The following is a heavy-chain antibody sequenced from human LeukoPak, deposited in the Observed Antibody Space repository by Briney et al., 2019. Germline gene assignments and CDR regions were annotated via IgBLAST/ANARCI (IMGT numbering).Heavy chain of an antibody. CDR2: TYYRSKWYN. D-gene: IGHD1-26*01. CDR3: ARGGSYSFDP. V-gene: IGHV6-1*01. CDR1: GDSVSNTGAG. Sequence: SQTLPLTCAISGDSVSNTGAGWHWIRQSPSRGLEWLGRTYYRSKWYNSSAVSVKGRITINPDTSKNQFSLQLNSVSPEDAAVYYCARGGSYSFDPWGQGTLVTVSS. J-gene: IGHJ5*02.